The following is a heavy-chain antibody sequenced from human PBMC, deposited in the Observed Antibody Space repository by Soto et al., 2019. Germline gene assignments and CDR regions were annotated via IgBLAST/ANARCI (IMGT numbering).Heavy chain of an antibody. V-gene: IGHV4-59*01. CDR1: GGSISSYY. D-gene: IGHD1-26*01. J-gene: IGHJ6*02. CDR3: ATSYYPYYYYGMDV. CDR2: IYYSGST. Sequence: PSETLSLTCTVSGGSISSYYWSWIRQPPGKGLEWIGYIYYSGSTNYNPSLKSRVTISVDTSKNQFSLKLSSVTAADTAVYYCATSYYPYYYYGMDVWGQGTTVTVSS.